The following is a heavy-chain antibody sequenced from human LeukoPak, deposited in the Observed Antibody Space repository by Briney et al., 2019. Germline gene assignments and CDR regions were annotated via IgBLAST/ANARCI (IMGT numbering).Heavy chain of an antibody. J-gene: IGHJ4*02. CDR2: ISGSGGST. CDR3: AKLGRKWELLDSYYFDY. D-gene: IGHD1-26*01. Sequence: PGGSLRLSCAASGFTFSSYAMSWVRQAPGKGLEWVSAISGSGGSTYYADSVKGRFTISRDNSKNTLYLQMNSLRAEDTAVYYCAKLGRKWELLDSYYFDYWGQGTLVTVSS. V-gene: IGHV3-23*01. CDR1: GFTFSSYA.